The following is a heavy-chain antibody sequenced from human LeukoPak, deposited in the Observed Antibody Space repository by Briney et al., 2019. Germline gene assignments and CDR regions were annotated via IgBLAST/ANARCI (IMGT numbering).Heavy chain of an antibody. D-gene: IGHD3-22*01. Sequence: SETLSLTCTVSGGSISSYYWSWIRQPPGKGLEWIGYIYYSGSTNYNPSLKSRVTVSVDTSKNQFSLKLSSVTAADTAVYYCARGVVYYYDSSGYFDYWGQGTLVTVSS. CDR2: IYYSGST. V-gene: IGHV4-59*01. CDR1: GGSISSYY. CDR3: ARGVVYYYDSSGYFDY. J-gene: IGHJ4*02.